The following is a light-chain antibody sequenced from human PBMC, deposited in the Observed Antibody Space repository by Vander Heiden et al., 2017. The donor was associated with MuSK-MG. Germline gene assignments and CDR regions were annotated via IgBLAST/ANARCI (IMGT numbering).Light chain of an antibody. J-gene: IGKJ4*01. Sequence: EIVLTQSPATLSLSPGERATLSCRASQTVSNYLVGYQQKPGQSPRLLIYDTSHSATDIKDWFSVSASGTDFTRTSSSLQTEDFEGDDGQHLHSFGGGTKVEIK. CDR1: QTVSNY. CDR2: DTS. CDR3: QHLHS. V-gene: IGKV3-11*01.